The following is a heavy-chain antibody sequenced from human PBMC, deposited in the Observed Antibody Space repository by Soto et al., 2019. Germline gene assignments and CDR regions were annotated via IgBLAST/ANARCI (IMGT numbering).Heavy chain of an antibody. CDR1: GFTFSSYS. CDR3: ARITMVRGALSNFDY. V-gene: IGHV3-48*02. CDR2: ISSSSTI. J-gene: IGHJ4*02. D-gene: IGHD3-10*01. Sequence: GGSLRLSCAASGFTFSSYSMNWVRQAPGKGLEWVSYISSSSTIYYADSVKGRFTISRDNAKNSLYLQMNSLRDEDTAVYYCARITMVRGALSNFDYWGQGTLVTVSS.